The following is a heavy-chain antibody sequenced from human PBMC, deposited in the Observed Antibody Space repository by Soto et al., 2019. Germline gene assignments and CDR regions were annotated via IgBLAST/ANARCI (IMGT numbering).Heavy chain of an antibody. J-gene: IGHJ4*02. CDR2: ILPIFGTA. V-gene: IGHV1-69*01. CDR3: ARAYRWDSSGFPYYFDY. D-gene: IGHD6-19*01. Sequence: QVQLVQSGAEVKKPGSSVKVSCKASGGTFSSYAITWVRQAPGQGLEWMGDILPIFGTANYAQKFQGRVTITADESTSTAYMELSSLRSEDTAVYYCARAYRWDSSGFPYYFDYWGQGTLVTVSS. CDR1: GGTFSSYA.